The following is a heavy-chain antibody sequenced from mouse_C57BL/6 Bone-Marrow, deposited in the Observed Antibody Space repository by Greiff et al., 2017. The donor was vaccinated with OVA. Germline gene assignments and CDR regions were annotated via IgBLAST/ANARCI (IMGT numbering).Heavy chain of an antibody. J-gene: IGHJ2*01. CDR1: GYTFTSYW. Sequence: QVQLQQSGAELVMPGASVKLSCKASGYTFTSYWMHWVKQRPGQGLEWIGEIDPSDSYTNYNQKFKGKSTLTVDKSSSTAYMQLSSLTSEDSAVYYCARFDGYYPDYWGQGTTLTVSS. D-gene: IGHD2-3*01. CDR2: IDPSDSYT. V-gene: IGHV1-69*01. CDR3: ARFDGYYPDY.